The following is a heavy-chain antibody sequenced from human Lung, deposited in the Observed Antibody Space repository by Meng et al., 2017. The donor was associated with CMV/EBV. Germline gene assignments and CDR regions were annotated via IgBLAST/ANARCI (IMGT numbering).Heavy chain of an antibody. Sequence: TLSLTCTVSGDSISSSNYYWAWIRQPPGKGLEWIVSMHHSGTTYYNSSLKSRVIMSLDTSKNQFSLELNSVTAADTAVYYCTRDPHCSSASCLKFDPWGQGTLVTVSS. CDR2: MHHSGTT. CDR1: GDSISSSNYY. CDR3: TRDPHCSSASCLKFDP. V-gene: IGHV4-39*07. J-gene: IGHJ5*02. D-gene: IGHD2-2*01.